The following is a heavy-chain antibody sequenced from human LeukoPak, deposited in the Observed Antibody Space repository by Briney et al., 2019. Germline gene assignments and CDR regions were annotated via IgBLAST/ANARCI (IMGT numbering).Heavy chain of an antibody. Sequence: ASVKVSCKASGYTFTGYYMHWVRQAPGQGLEWMGWINPNSGGTNYAQKFQGRVTMTEDTSTDTAYMELSSLRSEDTAVYYCATAAGSATTFDYWGQGTLVTVSS. CDR1: GYTFTGYY. J-gene: IGHJ4*02. CDR3: ATAAGSATTFDY. D-gene: IGHD1-26*01. V-gene: IGHV1-2*02. CDR2: INPNSGGT.